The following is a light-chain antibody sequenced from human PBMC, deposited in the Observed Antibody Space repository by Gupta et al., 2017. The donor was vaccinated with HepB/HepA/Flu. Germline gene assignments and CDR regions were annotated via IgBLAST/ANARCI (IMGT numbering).Light chain of an antibody. CDR2: KAS. V-gene: IGKV1-5*03. CDR3: QQDYSYSRT. Sequence: DITMTQSPSTLSAPVGDRVTITCRASQSISTWLAWYQQKPGKAPKLLIYKASSLESGVTSRFSGGGSETEFTLTISSLQPDDFATYCCQQDYSYSRTFGQGTKVEIK. J-gene: IGKJ1*01. CDR1: QSISTW.